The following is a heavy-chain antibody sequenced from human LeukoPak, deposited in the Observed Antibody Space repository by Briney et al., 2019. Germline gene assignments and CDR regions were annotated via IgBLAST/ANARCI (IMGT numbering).Heavy chain of an antibody. J-gene: IGHJ4*02. Sequence: PGGSLRLSCAASGFTFSNYAMSWVRQAPGEGLEWVSAISGSGASTYSADSVKGRFTISRDNAKNSLYLQMNSLRAEDTAVYYCARRYYDSSGFPFDYWGQGTLVTVSS. CDR1: GFTFSNYA. CDR2: ISGSGAST. V-gene: IGHV3-23*01. D-gene: IGHD3-22*01. CDR3: ARRYYDSSGFPFDY.